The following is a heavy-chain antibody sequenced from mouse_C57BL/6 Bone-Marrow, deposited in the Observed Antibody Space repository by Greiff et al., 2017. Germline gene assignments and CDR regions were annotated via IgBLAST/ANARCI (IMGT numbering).Heavy chain of an antibody. CDR2: IDPCDSYT. D-gene: IGHD2-12*01. CDR1: GYTFTSYW. CDR3: ASSYYGYFDV. Sequence: QVQLLQPGAELVMPGASVKLSCKASGYTFTSYWMHWVQQRPGQGLEWIGEIDPCDSYTNYNHKFKGKSTLAVDKASSTAYMQLSSLTSEDSAVYYCASSYYGYFDVWGTGTTVTVSS. V-gene: IGHV1-69*01. J-gene: IGHJ1*03.